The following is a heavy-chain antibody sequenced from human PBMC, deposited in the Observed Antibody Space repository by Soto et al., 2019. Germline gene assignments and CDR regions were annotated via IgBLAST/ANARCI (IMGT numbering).Heavy chain of an antibody. CDR3: ARSRVEATRDKAPEF. Sequence: EVQLVESGGALVQPGGSLRLSCAASGFTFSSYWMSWFRQAPGKGLEWVANMNQDGSERYYVDSMEGRFTISRDNARNSVYLHMNSLRVEDAAVYYCARSRVEATRDKAPEFWGQGTLVTVSS. D-gene: IGHD1-26*01. V-gene: IGHV3-7*01. CDR1: GFTFSSYW. CDR2: MNQDGSER. J-gene: IGHJ4*02.